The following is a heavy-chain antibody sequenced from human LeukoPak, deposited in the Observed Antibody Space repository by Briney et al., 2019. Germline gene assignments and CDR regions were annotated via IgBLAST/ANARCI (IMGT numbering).Heavy chain of an antibody. V-gene: IGHV1-18*01. D-gene: IGHD6-13*01. CDR1: GYTFTSYG. CDR3: AIDRPFGSSWYKIGDY. J-gene: IGHJ4*02. Sequence: ASVKVSCKASGYTFTSYGISWVRQAPGQGLEWMGWISAYNGNTNYAQKLQGRVTMTTDTSTSTAYMELRSLRSDDTAVYYCAIDRPFGSSWYKIGDYWGQGTLVTVSS. CDR2: ISAYNGNT.